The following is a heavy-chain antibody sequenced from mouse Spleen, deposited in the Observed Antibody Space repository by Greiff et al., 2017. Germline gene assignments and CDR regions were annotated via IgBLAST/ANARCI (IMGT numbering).Heavy chain of an antibody. CDR3: ARLITTGPHY. D-gene: IGHD1-1*01. Sequence: EVKLVESGGGLVKLGGSLKLSCAASGFTFSSYAMSWVRQTPEKRLEWVATISSGGGNTYYPDSVKGRFTISRDNAKNTLYLQMSSLKSEDTAMYYCARLITTGPHYWGQGTTLTVSS. CDR2: ISSGGGNT. CDR1: GFTFSSYA. V-gene: IGHV5-9*04. J-gene: IGHJ2*01.